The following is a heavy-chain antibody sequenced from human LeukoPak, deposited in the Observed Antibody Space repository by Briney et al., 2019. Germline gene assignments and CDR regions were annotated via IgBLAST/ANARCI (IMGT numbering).Heavy chain of an antibody. CDR3: ATGGGCVPSFGVVTHIDV. CDR1: GFTFSGYW. V-gene: IGHV3-74*03. J-gene: IGHJ6*03. CDR2: IDNDGHGI. Sequence: GGSLRLSCAASGFTFSGYWMHWIRQGPEKGLELVSRIDNDGHGILYADSVKGRFTTSRDNAKNTLYLQMNSLRFEDTAVYYCATGGGCVPSFGVVTHIDVWGKGTTVTVSS. D-gene: IGHD3-3*01.